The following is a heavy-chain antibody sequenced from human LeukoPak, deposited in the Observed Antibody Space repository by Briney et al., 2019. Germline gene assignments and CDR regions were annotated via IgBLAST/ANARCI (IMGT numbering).Heavy chain of an antibody. V-gene: IGHV4-4*07. D-gene: IGHD6-6*01. Sequence: PSETLSLTCTVSGGSISSQYWSWIRQPAGKGLEWIGRIHTTGSTNYNPSLNSRVTMSLDTSKNQFSLKLTSVTAADTAVYFCATRIGGGTSYYFDYWGQGSLVTVSS. J-gene: IGHJ4*02. CDR3: ATRIGGGTSYYFDY. CDR2: IHTTGST. CDR1: GGSISSQY.